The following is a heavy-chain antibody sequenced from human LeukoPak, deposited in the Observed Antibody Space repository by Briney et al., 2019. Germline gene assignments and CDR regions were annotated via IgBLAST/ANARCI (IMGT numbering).Heavy chain of an antibody. CDR3: ARRSGIAVAGAFDY. J-gene: IGHJ4*02. D-gene: IGHD6-19*01. V-gene: IGHV3-21*04. CDR1: GFTFSDYS. CDR2: ISSSSSYI. Sequence: GGSLRLSCAASGFTFSDYSLNWVRQAPGKGLEWVSSISSSSSYIYYADSVKGRFTISRDNAKNSLYLQMYSLRAEDTAVYYCARRSGIAVAGAFDYWGQGTLVTVSS.